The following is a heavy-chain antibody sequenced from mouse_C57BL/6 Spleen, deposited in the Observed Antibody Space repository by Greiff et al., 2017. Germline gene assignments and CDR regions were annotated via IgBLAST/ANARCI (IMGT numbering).Heavy chain of an antibody. V-gene: IGHV3-1*01. CDR2: ISYSGST. J-gene: IGHJ2*01. CDR3: ARRGGVYYFDY. Sequence: DVQLQESGPGMVKPSQSLSLTCTVTGYSITSGYDWHWIRHFPGNKLEWMGYISYSGSTNYNPSLKSRISITHDTSKNHFFLKLNSVTTEDTATYYCARRGGVYYFDYWGQGTTLTVSS. CDR1: GYSITSGYD.